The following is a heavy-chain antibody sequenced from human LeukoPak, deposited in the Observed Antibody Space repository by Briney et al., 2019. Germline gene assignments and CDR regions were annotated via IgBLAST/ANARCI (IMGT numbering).Heavy chain of an antibody. J-gene: IGHJ4*02. CDR3: ARDRRWLQPNFDY. V-gene: IGHV1-69*05. D-gene: IGHD5-24*01. CDR1: GGTFSSYA. Sequence: GSSVKVSCKASGGTFSSYAISWVRQAPGQGLEWMGRIIPIFGTANYAQKFQGRVTITTDESTGTAYMELSSLRSEDTAVYYCARDRRWLQPNFDYWGQGTLVTVSS. CDR2: IIPIFGTA.